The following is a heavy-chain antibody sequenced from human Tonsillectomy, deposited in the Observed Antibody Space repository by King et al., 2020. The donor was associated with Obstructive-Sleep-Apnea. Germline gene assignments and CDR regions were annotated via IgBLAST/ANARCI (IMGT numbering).Heavy chain of an antibody. Sequence: HVQLVESGGGLVKPGGSLRLSCAASGVTFRDYYMSWIRQAAGKGLEGVSYISSSSSYTKYAVPVKGLFNIPRDNAKNSLYLQMNSLRAEETAVYYCAIGLDYYGSGSYGYWGQGTLVTVSS. J-gene: IGHJ4*02. D-gene: IGHD3-10*01. CDR2: ISSSSSYT. CDR1: GVTFRDYY. CDR3: AIGLDYYGSGSYGY. V-gene: IGHV3-11*06.